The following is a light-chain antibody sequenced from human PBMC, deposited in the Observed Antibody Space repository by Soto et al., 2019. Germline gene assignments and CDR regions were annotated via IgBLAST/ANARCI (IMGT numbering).Light chain of an antibody. Sequence: EIVMTQSPATLSVSPGERATLSCRASQSVSSNLAWYQQKPGQAPRLLIYGASTRATGIPARFSGSGSGTEFTLTLSSLQSEDCAVYYCQQYNNWPLTFGQGTKGEIK. V-gene: IGKV3-15*01. J-gene: IGKJ1*01. CDR2: GAS. CDR1: QSVSSN. CDR3: QQYNNWPLT.